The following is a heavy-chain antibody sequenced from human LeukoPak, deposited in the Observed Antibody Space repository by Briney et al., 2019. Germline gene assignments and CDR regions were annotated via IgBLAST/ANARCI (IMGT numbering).Heavy chain of an antibody. CDR2: ISGSGGST. CDR3: ASWITMVRGVIRGMDV. CDR1: GFTFSSYA. Sequence: GGSLRLSCAASGFTFSSYAMSWVRQAPGKGLEWVSAISGSGGSTYYADSVKGRFTISRDNAKNSLYLQMNSLRAEDTAVYYCASWITMVRGVIRGMDVWGQGTTVTVSS. V-gene: IGHV3-23*01. J-gene: IGHJ6*02. D-gene: IGHD3-10*01.